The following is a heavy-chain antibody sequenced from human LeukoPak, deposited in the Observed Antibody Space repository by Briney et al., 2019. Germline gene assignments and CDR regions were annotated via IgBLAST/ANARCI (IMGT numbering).Heavy chain of an antibody. J-gene: IGHJ6*03. D-gene: IGHD2-15*01. V-gene: IGHV4-38-2*02. Sequence: SETLSLTCTVSGYSISSGYYWGWIRQAPGKGLEWIGSIYQSGTTYYNPSLKSRVTISVDTSKNQFSLKLSSVTAADTAVYYCARSVEGYCSGGNCYYYSYYMDVWGKGTTVTVSS. CDR3: ARSVEGYCSGGNCYYYSYYMDV. CDR1: GYSISSGYY. CDR2: IYQSGTT.